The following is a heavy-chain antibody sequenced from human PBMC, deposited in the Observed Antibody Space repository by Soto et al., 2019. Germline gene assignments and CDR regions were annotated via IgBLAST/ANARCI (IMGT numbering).Heavy chain of an antibody. CDR1: GFTFSSYS. J-gene: IGHJ4*02. Sequence: QPGGSLRLSCAASGFTFSSYSMNWVRQAPGKGLEWLSYIGSSSSTIQYADSVKGRFTISRDNAKNSLYLQMNSLRAEDTAVYYCASYITTAWLRINFDYWGKGILVTVS. CDR2: IGSSSSTI. D-gene: IGHD3-22*01. V-gene: IGHV3-48*01. CDR3: ASYITTAWLRINFDY.